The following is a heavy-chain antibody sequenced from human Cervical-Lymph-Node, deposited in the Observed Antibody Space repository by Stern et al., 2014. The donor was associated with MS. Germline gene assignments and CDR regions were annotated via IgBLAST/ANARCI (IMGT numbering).Heavy chain of an antibody. J-gene: IGHJ6*02. CDR1: GYTFTNYG. V-gene: IGHV1-18*01. D-gene: IGHD2-8*01. CDR3: ARDGRCTSAVCPYFYYYTMDV. CDR2: ISANNGNT. Sequence: QVQLQESGAEVRKPGASVKVSCKASGYTFTNYGFSWVRQAPGQGLEWMGWISANNGNTNFAQKFQGRVTMSTDTSTSTAYMELRSLRSDDTAVYYCARDGRCTSAVCPYFYYYTMDVWGQGTTVTVSS.